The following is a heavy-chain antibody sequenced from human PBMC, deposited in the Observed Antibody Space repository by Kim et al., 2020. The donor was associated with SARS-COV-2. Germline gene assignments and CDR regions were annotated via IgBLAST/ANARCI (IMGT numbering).Heavy chain of an antibody. CDR3: ARDRGYGDDTFDY. Sequence: ASVKVSCKASGYTFTSYGISWVRQAPGQGLEWLGWVGAYNGDTNYAQNLQGRVTLTTVTSTSTAFLELRSLRSDDTAVYFCARDRGYGDDTFDYWGQGTL. V-gene: IGHV1-18*01. J-gene: IGHJ4*02. D-gene: IGHD4-17*01. CDR1: GYTFTSYG. CDR2: VGAYNGDT.